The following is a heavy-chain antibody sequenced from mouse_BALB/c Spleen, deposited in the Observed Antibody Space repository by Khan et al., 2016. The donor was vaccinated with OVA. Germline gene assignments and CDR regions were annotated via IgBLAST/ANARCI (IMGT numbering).Heavy chain of an antibody. D-gene: IGHD2-3*01. CDR1: GFNIKDYY. Sequence: IQLVQSGAALVRPGALVNLSCKASGFNIKDYYMNRVKQRPEQGLEWIGWIDPENGNTIYDPKFQGKASISSDTSSNTAYLQLSSLTSEDTAVYYCARHGYSPWFAYWGQGTLVTVSA. CDR3: ARHGYSPWFAY. J-gene: IGHJ3*01. CDR2: IDPENGNT. V-gene: IGHV14-1*02.